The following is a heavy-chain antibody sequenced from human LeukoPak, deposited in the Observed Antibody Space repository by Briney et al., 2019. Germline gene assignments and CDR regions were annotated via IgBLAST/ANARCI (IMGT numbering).Heavy chain of an antibody. CDR1: GVSTKSYY. CDR2: MHHSGSS. CDR3: AGGYGSSWSFDH. V-gene: IGHV4-59*01. D-gene: IGHD2-2*01. Sequence: PSETLSLTCSVSGVSTKSYYWNWVRQSPGRGLEWIGYMHHSGSSHYNPFLRSRVSISLDTSKNQFYLRVSSVTAADTAVYYCAGGYGSSWSFDHWGQGTLATVSS. J-gene: IGHJ4*02.